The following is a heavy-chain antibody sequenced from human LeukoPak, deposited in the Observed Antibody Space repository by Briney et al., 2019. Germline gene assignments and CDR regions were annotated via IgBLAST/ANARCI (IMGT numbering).Heavy chain of an antibody. CDR3: AKDYCSSTSCYFAC. J-gene: IGHJ4*02. Sequence: PGGSLRLSCAASGFTFDDYAMHWVRQAPGKGLEWVSLISWDGGSTYYADAVQGRFTISRDNNKNYLYLQMNSLRPENNALDYFAKDYCSSTSCYFACWGQRTLVTV. D-gene: IGHD2-2*01. V-gene: IGHV3-43D*04. CDR1: GFTFDDYA. CDR2: ISWDGGST.